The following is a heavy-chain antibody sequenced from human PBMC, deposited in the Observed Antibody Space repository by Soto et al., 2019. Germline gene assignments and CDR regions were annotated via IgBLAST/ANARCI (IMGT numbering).Heavy chain of an antibody. D-gene: IGHD3-10*01. V-gene: IGHV3-30-3*01. CDR1: GFTFSSYA. Sequence: TGGSLRLSCAASGFTFSSYAMHWVRQAPGKGLEWVAVISYDGSNKYYADSVKGRFTISRDNSKNTLYLQMNSLRAEDTAVYYCARVRVKSSDYYYGMDVWGQGTTVTVSS. CDR3: ARVRVKSSDYYYGMDV. J-gene: IGHJ6*02. CDR2: ISYDGSNK.